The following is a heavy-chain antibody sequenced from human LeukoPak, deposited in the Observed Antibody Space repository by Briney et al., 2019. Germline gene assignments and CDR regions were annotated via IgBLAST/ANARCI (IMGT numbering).Heavy chain of an antibody. J-gene: IGHJ4*02. V-gene: IGHV3-23*01. CDR3: ARDYYDSSGPRSYYFDY. D-gene: IGHD3-22*01. CDR1: GFTFSSYA. CDR2: ISGSGGST. Sequence: GGSLRLSCAASGFTFSSYAMSWVRQAPGKGLEWVSAISGSGGSTYYADSVKGRFTISRDNAKNSLYLQMNSLRAEDTAVYYCARDYYDSSGPRSYYFDYWGQGTLVTVSS.